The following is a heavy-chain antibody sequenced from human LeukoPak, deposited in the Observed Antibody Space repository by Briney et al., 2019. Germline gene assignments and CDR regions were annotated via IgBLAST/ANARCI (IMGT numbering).Heavy chain of an antibody. CDR1: GYTFTSYG. CDR2: INPNSGGT. Sequence: GASVKVSCKASGYTFTSYGISWVRQAPGQGLEWMGWINPNSGGTNYAQKFQGRVTMTRDTSISTAYMELSRLRSDDTAVYYCARDYSGYDYWFDPWGQGTLVTVSS. J-gene: IGHJ5*02. CDR3: ARDYSGYDYWFDP. V-gene: IGHV1-2*02. D-gene: IGHD5-12*01.